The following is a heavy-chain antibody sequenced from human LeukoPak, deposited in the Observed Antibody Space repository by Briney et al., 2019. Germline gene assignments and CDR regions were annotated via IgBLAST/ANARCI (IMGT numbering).Heavy chain of an antibody. Sequence: PGGSLRLSCAASGFTFSSYAVSWVRQAPGKGLGWVSAISGTGADTFYADSVKGRFTISRDNAKNSLYLQMNSLRAEDTAVYYCERELTLDAFDLWGQGTMVTVSS. D-gene: IGHD1-26*01. V-gene: IGHV3-23*01. CDR1: GFTFSSYA. J-gene: IGHJ3*01. CDR3: ERELTLDAFDL. CDR2: ISGTGADT.